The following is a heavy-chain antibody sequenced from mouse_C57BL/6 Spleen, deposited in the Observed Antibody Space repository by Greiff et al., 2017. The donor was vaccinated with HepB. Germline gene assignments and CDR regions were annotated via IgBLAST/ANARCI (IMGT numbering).Heavy chain of an antibody. CDR3: ARDANWDLFDY. CDR1: GYAFSSSW. D-gene: IGHD4-1*01. V-gene: IGHV1-82*01. Sequence: QVQLQQSGPELVKPGASVKISCKASGYAFSSSWMNWVKQRPGKGLEWIGRIYPGDGDTNYNGKFKGKATLTADKSSSTAYMQLSSLTSEDSAVYFCARDANWDLFDYWGQGTTLTVSS. J-gene: IGHJ2*01. CDR2: IYPGDGDT.